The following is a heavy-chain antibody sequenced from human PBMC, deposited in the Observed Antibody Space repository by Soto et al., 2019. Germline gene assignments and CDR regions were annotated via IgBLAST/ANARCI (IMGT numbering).Heavy chain of an antibody. J-gene: IGHJ4*02. CDR3: AGFVVPASRNSDFDY. D-gene: IGHD2-15*01. CDR1: GGSISSGGYY. Sequence: PSETLSLTCTVSGGSISSGGYYWSWIRQHPGKGLDWIGNIYYSGSTFYNPSLRSRVTLSVDTSKNQFSLRLNSVTVADTAVYFCAGFVVPASRNSDFDYWGQGTLVTVSS. V-gene: IGHV4-39*01. CDR2: IYYSGST.